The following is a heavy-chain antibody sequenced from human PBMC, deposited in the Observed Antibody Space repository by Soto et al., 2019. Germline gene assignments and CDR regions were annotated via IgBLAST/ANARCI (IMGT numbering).Heavy chain of an antibody. CDR3: ARAAAGTV. Sequence: XLSFASSGFTFSSDSMNWVRQAPGKGLEWVSSISSSSSYIYYADSVKGRFTISRDNAKNSLYLQMNSLRAEDTAVYYCARAAAGTVWGQGTLVPVSS. CDR2: ISSSSSYI. J-gene: IGHJ4*02. D-gene: IGHD6-13*01. V-gene: IGHV3-21*01. CDR1: GFTFSSDS.